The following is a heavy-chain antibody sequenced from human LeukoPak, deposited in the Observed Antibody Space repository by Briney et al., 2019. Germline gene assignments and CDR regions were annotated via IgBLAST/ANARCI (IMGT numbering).Heavy chain of an antibody. V-gene: IGHV3-23*01. D-gene: IGHD3-22*01. CDR1: GFTFSSYA. J-gene: IGHJ6*02. CDR3: AKDFYDSSGGRAYYGMDV. CDR2: ISGSGDST. Sequence: PGGSLRLSCAASGFTFSSYAMSWVRQAPGKGLEWVSAISGSGDSTYYADSVKGRFTISRDNSKITLYLQMNSLRAEDTAAYYCAKDFYDSSGGRAYYGMDVWGQGTTVTVSS.